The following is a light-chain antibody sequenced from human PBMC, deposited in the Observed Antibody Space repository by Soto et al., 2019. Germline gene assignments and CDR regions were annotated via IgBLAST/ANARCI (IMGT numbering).Light chain of an antibody. Sequence: QSALTQPRSVSGSPGQSVTISCTGTSSDVGSYNYVSWYQQHPGKAPEFMIYEVDKRPSGVPDRFSGSKFGNTASLTISGLQAEDEADYYCFSYAGRYTYVFGTGTKVTVL. J-gene: IGLJ1*01. V-gene: IGLV2-11*01. CDR3: FSYAGRYTYV. CDR2: EVD. CDR1: SSDVGSYNY.